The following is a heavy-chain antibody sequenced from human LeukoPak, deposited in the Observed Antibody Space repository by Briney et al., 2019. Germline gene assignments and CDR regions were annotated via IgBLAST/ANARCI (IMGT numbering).Heavy chain of an antibody. J-gene: IGHJ3*02. CDR2: IIPILGIA. Sequence: ASVKVSCKASGGTFSSYAITWVRQAPGQGLEWMGRIIPILGIANYAQKFQGRVSITADKSTSTAYMELSSLRSEDTAVYYCAREEGAPIAAANIWGLGTMVTVSS. CDR3: AREEGAPIAAANI. V-gene: IGHV1-69*04. D-gene: IGHD6-13*01. CDR1: GGTFSSYA.